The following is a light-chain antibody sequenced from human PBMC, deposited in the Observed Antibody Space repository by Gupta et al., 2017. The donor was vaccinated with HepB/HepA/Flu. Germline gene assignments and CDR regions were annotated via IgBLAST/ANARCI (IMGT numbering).Light chain of an antibody. CDR3: QRYNSCPRT. V-gene: IGKV3-15*01. Sequence: VMTQTSASLSVSPGEIVTLPGMDNQIIRSYFAWYQQKSDQAPMLLIYGASTRATDIQARFSGSGCGTYFTLTISRQHSEDFAVYCWQRYNSCPRTFGQGTKVEIK. J-gene: IGKJ1*01. CDR2: GAS. CDR1: QIIRSY.